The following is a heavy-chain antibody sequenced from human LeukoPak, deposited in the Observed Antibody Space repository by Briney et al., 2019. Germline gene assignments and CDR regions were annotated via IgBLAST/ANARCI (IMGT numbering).Heavy chain of an antibody. J-gene: IGHJ6*03. V-gene: IGHV4-59*01. CDR3: ARDVSYDYYYYMDV. Sequence: SETLSLTCTVSGGSISSSYWSWIRQPPGKGLEWIGYIYYSGNTNYNPSLKSRVTISVDTSKNQFSLKLSSVTAADTAVYFCARDVSYDYYYYMDVWGKGTTVTVSS. CDR2: IYYSGNT. D-gene: IGHD3-16*02. CDR1: GGSISSSY.